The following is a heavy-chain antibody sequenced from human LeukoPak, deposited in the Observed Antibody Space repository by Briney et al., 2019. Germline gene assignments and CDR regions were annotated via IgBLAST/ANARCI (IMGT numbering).Heavy chain of an antibody. CDR3: ARFKVVSHAFDI. CDR1: GFTFSSYA. CDR2: ISYDGSNK. D-gene: IGHD3-22*01. V-gene: IGHV3-30*04. Sequence: TGGSLRLSCAASGFTFSSYAMHWVRQAPGKGLEWVAVISYDGSNKYYADSVKGRFTISRDNSKNTLYLQMNSLRAEDTAVYYCARFKVVSHAFDIWGQGTMVTVSS. J-gene: IGHJ3*02.